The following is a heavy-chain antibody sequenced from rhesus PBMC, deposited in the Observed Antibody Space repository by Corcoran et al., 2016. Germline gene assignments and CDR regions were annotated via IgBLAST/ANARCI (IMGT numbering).Heavy chain of an antibody. Sequence: EVQLVESGGGLVQPGGSLRVSCAASGVIFSDYYVLLDLQAPGTGPEWVGFIRNKADGGTATYAESVRGRFTFSRDDSKNTLYLQMNSLKTEDTAVYYCTRRASSGSHDYWGQGVLVTVSS. CDR3: TRRASSGSHDY. CDR1: GVIFSDYY. D-gene: IGHD6-25*01. J-gene: IGHJ4*01. CDR2: IRNKADGGTA. V-gene: IGHV3-16*01.